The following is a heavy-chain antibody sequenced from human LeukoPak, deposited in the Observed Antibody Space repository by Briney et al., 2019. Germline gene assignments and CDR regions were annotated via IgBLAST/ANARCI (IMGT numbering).Heavy chain of an antibody. CDR2: LYSGGNA. CDR3: ALGFTY. Sequence: PGGSLRLSCAASGFTVSSNYMSWVRQAPGKGLEWVSVLYSGGNANYADSVKGRFTISRDNSKNTLYLQMNSLRAEDTALYHCALGFTYWGQGTLVTVSS. D-gene: IGHD3-10*01. J-gene: IGHJ4*02. CDR1: GFTVSSNY. V-gene: IGHV3-53*01.